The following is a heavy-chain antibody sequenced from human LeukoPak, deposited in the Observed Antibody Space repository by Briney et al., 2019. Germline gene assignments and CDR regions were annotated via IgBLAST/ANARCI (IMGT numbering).Heavy chain of an antibody. Sequence: SETLSLTCTVSGGSISSYYWSWIRQPPGKGLEWIGYIYYSGSTNYNPSLKSRVTISVDTSKSQFSLKLSSVTAADTAVYYCARGGMGDYGMDVWGQGTTVTVSS. D-gene: IGHD2-15*01. J-gene: IGHJ6*02. CDR3: ARGGMGDYGMDV. V-gene: IGHV4-59*01. CDR2: IYYSGST. CDR1: GGSISSYY.